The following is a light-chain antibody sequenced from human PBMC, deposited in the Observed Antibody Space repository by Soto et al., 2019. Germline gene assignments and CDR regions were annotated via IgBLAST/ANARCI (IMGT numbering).Light chain of an antibody. V-gene: IGLV4-69*01. CDR1: SGHSSYA. Sequence: QSVLTQSPSASASLGASVKLTCTLSSGHSSYAIAWHQEQPEKGPRYLMKLNSDGSHSKGDGIPDRCSGSSSGAERYLTISSLQSEDEADYYCQTWVTGTYVVFGGGTTLTVL. CDR2: LNSDGSH. J-gene: IGLJ2*01. CDR3: QTWVTGTYVV.